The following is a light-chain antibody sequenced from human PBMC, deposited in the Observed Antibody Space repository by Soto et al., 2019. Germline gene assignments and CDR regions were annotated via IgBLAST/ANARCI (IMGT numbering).Light chain of an antibody. J-gene: IGLJ3*02. CDR2: EVS. CDR1: SSDVGGYNY. CDR3: SSYTSSSTLWV. V-gene: IGLV2-14*01. Sequence: QSALTQPASVSGSPGQSITISCTGTSSDVGGYNYVSWYQQHPGKAPKLMNYEVSNRPAGVSNRFSGSKSGNTASLTISGLQAEDEADYYCSSYTSSSTLWVVGGGTKLTAL.